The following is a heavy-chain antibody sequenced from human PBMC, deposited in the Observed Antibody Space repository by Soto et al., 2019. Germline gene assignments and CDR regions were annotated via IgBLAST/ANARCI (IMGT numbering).Heavy chain of an antibody. CDR2: QTGST. D-gene: IGHD6-19*01. J-gene: IGHJ4*02. V-gene: IGHV4-61*01. CDR3: AIYKAGAGGNGF. CDR1: GASVTSDSYH. Sequence: QVHLQESGPGLIKPSETLSLTCSVSGASVTSDSYHWTWIRQPPGKGLEWIGQTGSTNYNPSLKSRITISVDTSKHPFSLNLDSVTAADTAIYYCAIYKAGAGGNGFWGQGTLVIVSS.